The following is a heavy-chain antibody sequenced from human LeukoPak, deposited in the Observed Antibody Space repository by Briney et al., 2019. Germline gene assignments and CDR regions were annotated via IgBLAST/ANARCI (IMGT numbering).Heavy chain of an antibody. Sequence: GRSLRLSCAASGFTFSSYAMHWVRQAPGKGLEWVAVISYDGSNKHYADSVKGRFTISRDNSKNTLYLQMNSLRAEDTAVYYCARVSSGWYYFDYWGQGTLVTVSS. J-gene: IGHJ4*02. V-gene: IGHV3-30*04. D-gene: IGHD6-19*01. CDR3: ARVSSGWYYFDY. CDR2: ISYDGSNK. CDR1: GFTFSSYA.